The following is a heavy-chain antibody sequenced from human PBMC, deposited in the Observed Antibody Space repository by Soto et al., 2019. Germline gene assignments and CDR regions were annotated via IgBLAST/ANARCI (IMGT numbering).Heavy chain of an antibody. D-gene: IGHD6-13*01. CDR1: GGSISSGGYY. CDR2: IYFSGST. Sequence: SETLSLTCTVSGGSISSGGYYWSWIRQHPGKGLEWIGYIYFSGSTYYNPPLKSRVTISVDTSKNQFSLKLSSVTAADTAVYYCARDKIAAAGVGGQETDYYGMEVWGQGTTVTVSS. V-gene: IGHV4-31*03. CDR3: ARDKIAAAGVGGQETDYYGMEV. J-gene: IGHJ6*02.